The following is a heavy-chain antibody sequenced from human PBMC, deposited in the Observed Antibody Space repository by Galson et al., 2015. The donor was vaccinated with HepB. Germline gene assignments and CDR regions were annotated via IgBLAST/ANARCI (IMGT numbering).Heavy chain of an antibody. D-gene: IGHD6-13*01. Sequence: LRLSCAASGFTFSSYAMHWVRQAPGKGLEWVAVISYDGSNKCYADSVKGRFTISRDNSKNTRYLQMNSLRAGDTAVYYCARDYASSWYFNHDYGMDVWGQGTTVTVSS. CDR3: ARDYASSWYFNHDYGMDV. V-gene: IGHV3-30*04. CDR2: ISYDGSNK. CDR1: GFTFSSYA. J-gene: IGHJ6*02.